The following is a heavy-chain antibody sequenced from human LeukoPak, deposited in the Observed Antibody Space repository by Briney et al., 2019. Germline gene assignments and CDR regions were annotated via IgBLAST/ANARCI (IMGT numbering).Heavy chain of an antibody. D-gene: IGHD2-8*01. CDR1: AGSIRSSSFF. Sequence: NSSETLSLTCTVSAGSIRSSSFFWDWIRQPPGKGLEWIGSIYYSGSTYYNPSLKSRVTISVDTSKNQFSLKLSSVTAADTAVYYCARLMVWGGPFDYWGQGTLVSVSS. J-gene: IGHJ4*02. CDR2: IYYSGST. V-gene: IGHV4-39*07. CDR3: ARLMVWGGPFDY.